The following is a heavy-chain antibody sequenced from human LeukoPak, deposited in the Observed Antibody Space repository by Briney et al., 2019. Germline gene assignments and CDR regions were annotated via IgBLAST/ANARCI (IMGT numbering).Heavy chain of an antibody. J-gene: IGHJ3*02. V-gene: IGHV3-21*01. D-gene: IGHD3-3*01. CDR2: ISSSSSYI. CDR3: AREPPGGYDFWSGYYSGWGAFDI. Sequence: PGGSLRLSCAASGFTFSSYSMNWVRQAPGKGLEWVSSISSSSSYIYYADSVKGRFTISRDNAKNSLYLQMNSLRAEDTAVYYCAREPPGGYDFWSGYYSGWGAFDIWGQGTMVTVSS. CDR1: GFTFSSYS.